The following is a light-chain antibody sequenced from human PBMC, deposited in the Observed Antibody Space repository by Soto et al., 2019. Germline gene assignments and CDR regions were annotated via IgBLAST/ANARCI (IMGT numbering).Light chain of an antibody. CDR2: GAS. CDR1: QSISNW. CDR3: QQYSTYWT. Sequence: DIQMTQSPSTLSASVGDRLTITCRASQSISNWLAWYQQKPGKPPKLLISGASSLKSGVPSRFSGSGSGTEFALTISSLQPDDFATYYCQQYSTYWTFGQGTKVDIK. V-gene: IGKV1-5*01. J-gene: IGKJ1*01.